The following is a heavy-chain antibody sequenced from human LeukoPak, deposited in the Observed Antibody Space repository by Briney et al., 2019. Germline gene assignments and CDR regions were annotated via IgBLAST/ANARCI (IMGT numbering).Heavy chain of an antibody. CDR2: TYYRSTWYN. J-gene: IGHJ5*02. CDR1: GDSVSSNSVT. V-gene: IGHV6-1*01. Sequence: SQTLSLTCAISGDSVSSNSVTWNWIRQSPSRGLEWLGRTYYRSTWYNDYAVSVRGRITVNPDTSKNQFSLHLNSVTPEDTAVYYCARRLAQYDCFDPWGQGILVTVSS. CDR3: ARRLAQYDCFDP. D-gene: IGHD3-9*01.